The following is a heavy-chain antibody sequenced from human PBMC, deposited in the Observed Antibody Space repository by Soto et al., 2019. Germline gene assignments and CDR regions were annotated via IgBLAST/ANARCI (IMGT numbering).Heavy chain of an antibody. D-gene: IGHD5-18*01. J-gene: IGHJ6*02. Sequence: PGGSLRLSCAASGFTFSSYSMNWVRQAPGKGLEWVSYISSSSSTIYYADSVKGRFTISRDNAKNSLYLQMNSLRAEDTAVYYCARVPGYSYGYRPGYYYYGMDVWGQGTTVTVSS. CDR3: ARVPGYSYGYRPGYYYYGMDV. V-gene: IGHV3-48*01. CDR1: GFTFSSYS. CDR2: ISSSSSTI.